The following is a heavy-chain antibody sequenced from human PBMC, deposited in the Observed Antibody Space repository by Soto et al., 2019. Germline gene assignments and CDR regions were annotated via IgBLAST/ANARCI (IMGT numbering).Heavy chain of an antibody. V-gene: IGHV4-31*03. J-gene: IGHJ4*02. D-gene: IGHD6-19*01. CDR2: IYYSGST. CDR1: GGSISSGGYY. CDR3: ARVSSSGWHGYLVGGFDY. Sequence: QVQLQESGPGLVKPSQTLSLTCTVSGGSISSGGYYWSWIRQHPGKGLEWIGYIYYSGSTYYNPSLKSRVTISVDTSKNQFSVNLSSVTAADTAVYYCARVSSSGWHGYLVGGFDYWGQGTLFTVSS.